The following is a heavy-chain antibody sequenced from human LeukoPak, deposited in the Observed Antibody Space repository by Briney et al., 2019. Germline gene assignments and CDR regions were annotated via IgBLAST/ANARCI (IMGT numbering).Heavy chain of an antibody. CDR2: ILGTGDYT. V-gene: IGHV3-23*01. Sequence: GGSLRLSCVASGFTFSNSVMTWVRQAPGKGLEWVSSILGTGDYTYFANSVKGRFTISRDNSKSTLYLQMNSLRAGDTAIYYCARRSKGTYDYWGQGTLVTVSS. CDR1: GFTFSNSV. CDR3: ARRSKGTYDY. J-gene: IGHJ4*02.